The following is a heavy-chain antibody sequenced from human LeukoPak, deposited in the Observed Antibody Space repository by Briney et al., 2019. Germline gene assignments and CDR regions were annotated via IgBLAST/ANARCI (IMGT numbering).Heavy chain of an antibody. CDR2: ISGSGGST. J-gene: IGHJ4*02. V-gene: IGHV3-23*01. CDR1: GFTFSNYA. Sequence: GGSLRLSCATSGFTFSNYAMSWVRQAPGKGLEWLSGISGSGGSTYNVDSMKGRFTISRDNSQNTVYLQMHSLRAEDTAVYYCARGPYYDILTGYSNDYWGQGTLVTVSS. CDR3: ARGPYYDILTGYSNDY. D-gene: IGHD3-9*01.